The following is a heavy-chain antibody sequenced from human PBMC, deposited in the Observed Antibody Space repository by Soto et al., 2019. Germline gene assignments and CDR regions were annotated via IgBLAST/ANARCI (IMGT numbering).Heavy chain of an antibody. V-gene: IGHV3-23*01. J-gene: IGHJ4*02. CDR2: ISGSGGST. CDR3: AKDDAMVRGVTGSVDY. Sequence: SLRLSCAASGFTFGSYAMSWVRQAPGKGLEWVSAISGSGGSTYYADSVKGRFTISRDNSKNTLYLQMNSLRAEDTAVYYCAKDDAMVRGVTGSVDYWGQGTLVTVSS. D-gene: IGHD3-10*01. CDR1: GFTFGSYA.